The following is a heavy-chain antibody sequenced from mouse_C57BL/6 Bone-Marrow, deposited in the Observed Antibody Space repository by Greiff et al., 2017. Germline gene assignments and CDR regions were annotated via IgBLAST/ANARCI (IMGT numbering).Heavy chain of an antibody. CDR2: ISGGGGNT. CDR1: GFTFSSYT. D-gene: IGHD3-2*01. Sequence: EVNLVESGGGLVKPGGSLKLSCAASGFTFSSYTMSWVRQTPEKRLEWVATISGGGGNTYYPDSVKGRFTISRDNAKNTLYLQMSSLRSEDTALXYCASLDSWCAFWGQGTLVTVSA. J-gene: IGHJ3*01. V-gene: IGHV5-9*01. CDR3: ASLDSWCAF.